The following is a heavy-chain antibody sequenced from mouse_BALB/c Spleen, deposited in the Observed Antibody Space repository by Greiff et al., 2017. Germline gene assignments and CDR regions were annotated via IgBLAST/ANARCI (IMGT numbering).Heavy chain of an antibody. CDR2: ISDGGSYT. J-gene: IGHJ3*01. CDR1: GFTFSDYY. CDR3: ARGGYRYDGAWFAY. D-gene: IGHD2-14*01. V-gene: IGHV5-4*02. Sequence: EVKLMESGGGLVKPGGSLKISCAASGFTFSDYYMYWVRQTPEKRLEWVATISDGGSYTYYPDSVKGRFTISRDNAKNNLYLQMSSLKSEDTAMYYCARGGYRYDGAWFAYWGQGTLVTVSA.